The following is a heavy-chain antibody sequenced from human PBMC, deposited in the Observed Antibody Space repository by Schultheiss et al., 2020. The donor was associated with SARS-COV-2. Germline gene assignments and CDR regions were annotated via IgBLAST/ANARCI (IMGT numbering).Heavy chain of an antibody. CDR3: AREARVEQLFSVRGGHLDY. CDR1: GSSISGYF. V-gene: IGHV4-59*01. J-gene: IGHJ4*02. CDR2: IYYTGIT. D-gene: IGHD3-10*01. Sequence: SETLSLTCTVSGSSISGYFWTWIRQPPGKGLEQVGNIYYTGITKYSPSLKSRITISVDTSKKQFSLRLGSVTAADTAVYYCAREARVEQLFSVRGGHLDYWGRGTQVTVSS.